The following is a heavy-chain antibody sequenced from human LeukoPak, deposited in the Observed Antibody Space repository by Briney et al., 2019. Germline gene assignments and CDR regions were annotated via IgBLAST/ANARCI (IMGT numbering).Heavy chain of an antibody. CDR1: GFTFSSYG. Sequence: GGSLRLSCAASGFTFSSYGMHWVRQAPGKGLEWVAFIRYDGSNKYYADSVKGRFTISRDNSKNTLYLQMNSLRAEDTAVYYCAKASYYYDSSGYYRAWWYFDLWGRGTLVTVSS. CDR3: AKASYYYDSSGYYRAWWYFDL. J-gene: IGHJ2*01. CDR2: IRYDGSNK. D-gene: IGHD3-22*01. V-gene: IGHV3-30*02.